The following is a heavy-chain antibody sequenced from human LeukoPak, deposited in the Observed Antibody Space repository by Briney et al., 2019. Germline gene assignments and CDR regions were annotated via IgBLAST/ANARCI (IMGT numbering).Heavy chain of an antibody. J-gene: IGHJ4*02. V-gene: IGHV1-2*02. Sequence: ASVKVSCKTSGYSFTDDYVQWVRQAPGQGLEWVGWINPDSGFTNYAQKFQGRVTMTRDTSISTAYMAVRRLRPDDTAVYYCAPTPEAYTSNWNVWGQGTLVTVSS. CDR1: GYSFTDDY. CDR3: APTPEAYTSNWNV. CDR2: INPDSGFT. D-gene: IGHD1-1*01.